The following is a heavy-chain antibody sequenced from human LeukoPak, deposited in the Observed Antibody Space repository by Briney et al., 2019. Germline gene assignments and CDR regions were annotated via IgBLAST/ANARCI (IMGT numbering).Heavy chain of an antibody. CDR3: ASWDPDYDFWSGARFDP. Sequence: GRSLRLSCAASGFTFSSYAMHWVRQAPGKGLEWVAVISYDGSNKYYADSVKGRFTISRDNAKNSLYLQMNSLRAEDTAVYYCASWDPDYDFWSGARFDPWGQGTLVTVSS. D-gene: IGHD3-3*01. J-gene: IGHJ5*02. CDR2: ISYDGSNK. CDR1: GFTFSSYA. V-gene: IGHV3-30*04.